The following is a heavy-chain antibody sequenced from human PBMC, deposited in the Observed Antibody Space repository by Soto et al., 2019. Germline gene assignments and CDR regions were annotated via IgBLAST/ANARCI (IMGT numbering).Heavy chain of an antibody. D-gene: IGHD2-21*02. CDR1: GGTSRNFV. J-gene: IGHJ6*02. V-gene: IGHV1-69*06. CDR2: ILPMFGAV. Sequence: QMQLVQSGAEVKKSGSSVKVSCKASGGTSRNFVITWVRQVPGQGLEWLGGILPMFGAVKYAQKFEDRLTINADRSTNTAAMELGSLRPDDTAVYYCARPKRSGYDRGDSYYHTMDVWGHGNTVTVS. CDR3: ARPKRSGYDRGDSYYHTMDV.